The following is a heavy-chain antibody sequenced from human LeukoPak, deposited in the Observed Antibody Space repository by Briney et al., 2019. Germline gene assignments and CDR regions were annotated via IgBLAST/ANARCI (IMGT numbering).Heavy chain of an antibody. CDR1: GFTFCNYG. J-gene: IGHJ6*02. V-gene: IGHV3-33*01. D-gene: IGHD5-18*01. CDR2: IWYDGSNK. Sequence: GRSLRLSCAASGFTFCNYGMHWVRQAPGKGLEWVAVIWYDGSNKYYADSVKGRFTISRDNSKNTLYLQMNSLRAEDTAVYYCGRAHEYSYGSAPYNYYAMDVWGQGTTVTVSS. CDR3: GRAHEYSYGSAPYNYYAMDV.